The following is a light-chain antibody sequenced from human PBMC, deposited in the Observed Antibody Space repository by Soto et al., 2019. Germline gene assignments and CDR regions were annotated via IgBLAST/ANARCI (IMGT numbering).Light chain of an antibody. Sequence: QSVLTQPPSVSAAPGQKVTVSCSGSRSNIGNNYVSWYQHLPGTAPTLLIYDNDKRPSGIPDRFSASKSGTSATLAITGLQTGDEADYYCSSYAGSSNVFGTGTKLTVL. CDR3: SSYAGSSNV. CDR2: DND. V-gene: IGLV1-51*01. CDR1: RSNIGNNY. J-gene: IGLJ1*01.